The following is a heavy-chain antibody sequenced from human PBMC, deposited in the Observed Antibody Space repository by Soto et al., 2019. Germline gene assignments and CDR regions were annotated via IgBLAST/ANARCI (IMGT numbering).Heavy chain of an antibody. CDR3: ARRYGVYFDY. V-gene: IGHV4-59*08. J-gene: IGHJ4*02. CDR2: IYYGGTT. Sequence: SETLSLTCTVSGGSFNPNYWSWIRQPPGKGLEWVGYIYYGGTTSYNPSLKSRVTISLETSKNQFSLKLSSVTAADTAVYYCARRYGVYFDYWGQGTLVTVSS. CDR1: GGSFNPNY. D-gene: IGHD4-17*01.